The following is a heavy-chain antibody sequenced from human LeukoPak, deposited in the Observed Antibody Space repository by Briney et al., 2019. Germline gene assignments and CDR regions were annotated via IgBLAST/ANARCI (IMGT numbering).Heavy chain of an antibody. J-gene: IGHJ4*02. Sequence: SETLSLTCTVSGGSISSSSYYWGWIRQPPGKGLEWIGSIYYSGSTYYNPSLKSRVTISVDTSKNQFSLKLSSVTAADTAVYYCAGDSIAAAGTAFDYWGQGTLVTVSS. D-gene: IGHD6-13*01. CDR3: AGDSIAAAGTAFDY. CDR1: GGSISSSSYY. V-gene: IGHV4-39*07. CDR2: IYYSGST.